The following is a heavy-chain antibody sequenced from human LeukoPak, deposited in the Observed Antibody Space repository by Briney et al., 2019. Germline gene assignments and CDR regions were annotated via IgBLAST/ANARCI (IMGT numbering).Heavy chain of an antibody. CDR3: ARDAVTGYWYDAFDI. CDR2: IKQDVSEK. Sequence: PGGSLSLSCAVSGFTFSSYWVSWVRQAPGKGREWVANIKQDVSEKYYVDSVKGRFTIPRDNAKNSPYLQMNSVRGEHTAVYYCARDAVTGYWYDAFDIWGQGTMVTVSS. J-gene: IGHJ3*02. CDR1: GFTFSSYW. V-gene: IGHV3-7*04. D-gene: IGHD3-9*01.